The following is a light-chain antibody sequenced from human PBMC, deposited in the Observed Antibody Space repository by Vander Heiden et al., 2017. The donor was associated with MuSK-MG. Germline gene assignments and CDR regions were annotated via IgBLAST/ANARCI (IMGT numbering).Light chain of an antibody. CDR2: KAS. CDR1: QSISSW. Sequence: DIQMTQSPSTLSASVGDRVTITCRASQSISSWLAWYQQKPGKAPKLLIYKASSLERGVPSRFSGSGSGTEFTLTISSLQPDDFAPYYCQQYNSSFPLTFGHWTKVDIK. CDR3: QQYNSSFPLT. V-gene: IGKV1-5*03. J-gene: IGKJ3*01.